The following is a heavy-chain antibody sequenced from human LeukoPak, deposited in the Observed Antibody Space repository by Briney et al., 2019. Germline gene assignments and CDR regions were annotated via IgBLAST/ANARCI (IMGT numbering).Heavy chain of an antibody. D-gene: IGHD1-26*01. J-gene: IGHJ3*02. Sequence: GGSLRLSCITSGFTFGDYGLSWVRQAPGKGLEWVGFIRSKAYGATAEYAASLKDRFTTSRDDSKSIAYLQVNSLKTEDTAVYYCTRILLKWELPGSDAFDIWGEGTMVTVSS. CDR1: GFTFGDYG. CDR3: TRILLKWELPGSDAFDI. CDR2: IRSKAYGATA. V-gene: IGHV3-49*04.